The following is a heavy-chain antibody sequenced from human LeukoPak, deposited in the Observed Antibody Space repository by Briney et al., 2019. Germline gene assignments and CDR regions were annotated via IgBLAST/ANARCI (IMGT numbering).Heavy chain of an antibody. CDR2: INPNGDAT. CDR3: ARPLFCAFDNCGYWLDP. CDR1: GYTFTKYL. D-gene: IGHD1-20*01. J-gene: IGHJ5*02. Sequence: VASVKVSCKTSGYTFTKYLIHWVRQAPGQGLEWVGTINPNGDATNYAPRLQGRLTLTQDTSTSTVYMELRGLTPDGTAVYYCARPLFCAFDNCGYWLDPWGPGTLVTVSS. V-gene: IGHV1-46*01.